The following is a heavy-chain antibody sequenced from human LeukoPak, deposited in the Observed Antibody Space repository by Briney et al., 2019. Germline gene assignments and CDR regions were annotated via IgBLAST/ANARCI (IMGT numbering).Heavy chain of an antibody. Sequence: SVKVSCKAPGGTFSSYAISWVRQAPGQGLEWMGGIIPIFGTANYAQKFQGRVTITADESTSTAYMELSSLRSEDTAVYYCASPPGGITGTTTYYYGMDVWGQGTTVTVSS. J-gene: IGHJ6*02. CDR2: IIPIFGTA. V-gene: IGHV1-69*13. CDR1: GGTFSSYA. CDR3: ASPPGGITGTTTYYYGMDV. D-gene: IGHD1-7*01.